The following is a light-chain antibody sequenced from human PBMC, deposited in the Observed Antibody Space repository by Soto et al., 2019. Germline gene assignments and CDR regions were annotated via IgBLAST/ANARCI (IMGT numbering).Light chain of an antibody. J-gene: IGKJ1*01. CDR3: QQYNNAPQT. Sequence: DIVMTQSPDSLAVSLGERATINCKSSQSVLYSPNNKNYLAWYPQKPGQPPKLLVYWAPTRESGVPDRFSGSGSETDLPLTIDSLQAEDLAAYYGQQYNNAPQTFGQGTKVEIK. V-gene: IGKV4-1*01. CDR2: WAP. CDR1: QSVLYSPNNKNY.